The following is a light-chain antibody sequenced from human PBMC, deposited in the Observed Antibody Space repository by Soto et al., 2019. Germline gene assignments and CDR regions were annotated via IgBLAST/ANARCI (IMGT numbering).Light chain of an antibody. CDR1: QDMSSW. V-gene: IGKV1-12*01. CDR2: AAS. CDR3: HQAHTFPHT. Sequence: DIQMTQSPSSVSASVGDRVTITCRASQDMSSWLAWYQQKPGKAPKLLIFAASTLHSGVPSRFSGSGSGTDFTLTISNLQPEDFATYYCHQAHTFPHTFGQGIKLELK. J-gene: IGKJ2*01.